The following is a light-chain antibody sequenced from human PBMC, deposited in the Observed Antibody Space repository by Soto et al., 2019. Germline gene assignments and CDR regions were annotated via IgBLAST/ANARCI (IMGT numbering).Light chain of an antibody. Sequence: EIVLTQSPGTLSLSPGERATLSCRASQSVSSSYLAWYQQKPGQAPRRLIYGASSRATVIPDRFRGSGSGTDFTLTISRLEPEDVAVYDCQQYGSSRSWTFGQGTKVEIK. CDR1: QSVSSSY. CDR3: QQYGSSRSWT. CDR2: GAS. J-gene: IGKJ1*01. V-gene: IGKV3-20*01.